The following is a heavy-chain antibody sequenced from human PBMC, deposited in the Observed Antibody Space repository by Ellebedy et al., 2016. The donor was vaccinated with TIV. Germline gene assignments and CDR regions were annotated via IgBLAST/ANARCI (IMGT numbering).Heavy chain of an antibody. CDR2: IHYNGST. D-gene: IGHD3-22*01. J-gene: IGHJ3*02. Sequence: SETLSLTXTVSGGSISSSNYYWGWLRQPPGKGLEWIGTIHYNGSTYYNPSLKSRVTISVDTSKNQFSLKLKSVTAADTAVYYCARHILTMIVVWALDIWGQGTMVTVSS. V-gene: IGHV4-39*01. CDR1: GGSISSSNYY. CDR3: ARHILTMIVVWALDI.